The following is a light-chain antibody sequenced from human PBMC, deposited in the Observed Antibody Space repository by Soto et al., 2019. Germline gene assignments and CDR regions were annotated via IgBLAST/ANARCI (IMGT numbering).Light chain of an antibody. V-gene: IGLV4-69*01. CDR3: QSLGTGIQV. J-gene: IGLJ3*02. CDR2: INYDGTH. CDR1: SGYSTYA. Sequence: QAVVTQSPSASASLGASVKLTCTLSSGYSTYAIAWHQQQSEKGPRFLMKINYDGTHSKGDGFFDRFSGSSSGAERHLTISSLQSEDEVDYYCQSLGTGIQVFGGGTKLTVL.